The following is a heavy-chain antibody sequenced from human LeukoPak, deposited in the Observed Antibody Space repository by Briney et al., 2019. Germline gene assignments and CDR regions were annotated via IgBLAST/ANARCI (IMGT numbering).Heavy chain of an antibody. Sequence: PSQTLSLTCTVSGGSISSGSYYWSWIRQTAGKGLEWIGRIYTSGSTNYNPSLKSRVTISVDTSKNQFSLKLSSVTAADTAVYYCARERSGSYYLDAFDIWGQGTMVTVSS. V-gene: IGHV4-61*02. CDR1: GGSISSGSYY. CDR2: IYTSGST. J-gene: IGHJ3*02. CDR3: ARERSGSYYLDAFDI. D-gene: IGHD1-26*01.